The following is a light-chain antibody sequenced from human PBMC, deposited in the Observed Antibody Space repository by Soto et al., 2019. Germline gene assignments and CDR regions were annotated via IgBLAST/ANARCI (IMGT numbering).Light chain of an antibody. V-gene: IGLV2-14*01. CDR3: AIWDDSVDGWV. CDR1: SGDIGSYNR. Sequence: QSALTQPASVSGSPGQSITISCTGTSGDIGSYNRVSWYQQHPGKAPKLIIYEVTDRPSGVSNRFSGSKSGNTASLTISGLQNDDEGDYYCAIWDDSVDGWVFGGGTKLTVL. CDR2: EVT. J-gene: IGLJ3*02.